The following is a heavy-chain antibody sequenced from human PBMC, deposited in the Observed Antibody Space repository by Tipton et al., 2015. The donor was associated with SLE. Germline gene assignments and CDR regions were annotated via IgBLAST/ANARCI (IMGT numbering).Heavy chain of an antibody. CDR3: ARESSGGARDFDY. D-gene: IGHD3-10*01. J-gene: IGHJ4*02. Sequence: SLRLSCAASGFTFSIYGMNWVRQAPGKGLEWVSAISGSGVDPYYADSVKGRFTISRDNAKNSLYLQMNSLRAEDTAVYYCARESSGGARDFDYWGQGTLVTVSS. CDR1: GFTFSIYG. CDR2: ISGSGVDP. V-gene: IGHV3-21*01.